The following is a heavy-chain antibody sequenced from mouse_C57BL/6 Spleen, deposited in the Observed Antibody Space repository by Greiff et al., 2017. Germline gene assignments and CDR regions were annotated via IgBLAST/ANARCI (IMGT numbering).Heavy chain of an antibody. Sequence: VQLVESGAELARPGASVKMSCKASGYTFTSYTMHWVKQRPGQGLEWIGYINPSSGYTKYNQKFKDKATLTADKSSSTAYMQLSSLTYEDSAVYYCAREETGTGAYWGQGTLVTVSA. J-gene: IGHJ3*01. CDR2: INPSSGYT. D-gene: IGHD4-1*01. CDR1: GYTFTSYT. V-gene: IGHV1-4*01. CDR3: AREETGTGAY.